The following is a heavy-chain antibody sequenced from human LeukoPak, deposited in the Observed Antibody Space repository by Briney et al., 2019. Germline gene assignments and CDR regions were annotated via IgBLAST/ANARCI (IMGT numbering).Heavy chain of an antibody. V-gene: IGHV3-48*01. CDR1: GFTFSSYS. CDR2: ISSSSSTI. Sequence: GGSPRLSCAASGFTFSSYSMNWVRQAPGKGLEWVSYISSSSSTIYYADSVKGRFTISRDNAKNSLYLQMNSLRAEDTAVYYCARDGGGVYFDYWGQGTLVTVSS. CDR3: ARDGGGVYFDY. J-gene: IGHJ4*02. D-gene: IGHD3-16*01.